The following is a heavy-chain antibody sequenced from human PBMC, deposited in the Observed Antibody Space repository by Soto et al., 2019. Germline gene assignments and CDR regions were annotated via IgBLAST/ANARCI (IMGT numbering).Heavy chain of an antibody. CDR3: VKGSMAPSYSFDY. D-gene: IGHD1-26*01. V-gene: IGHV3-64D*08. J-gene: IGHJ4*02. CDR2: ISSNGGST. CDR1: GFTFSSYA. Sequence: GGSLRLSCSASGFTFSSYAMHWVRQAPGKGLEYVSAISSNGGSTYYADSVKGRFTISRDNSKNTLYLQMSSLRAEDTAVYYCVKGSMAPSYSFDYWGQGTLVTVSS.